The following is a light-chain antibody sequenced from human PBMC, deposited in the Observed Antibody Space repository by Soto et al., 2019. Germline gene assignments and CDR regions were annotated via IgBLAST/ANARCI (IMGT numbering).Light chain of an antibody. J-gene: IGKJ1*01. CDR1: EDISNY. CDR3: QNYNRAPWT. CDR2: GAS. V-gene: IGKV1-27*01. Sequence: DIPMTQSPSSLSASVGDRVTITCRASEDISNYLAWYQQKPGKVPKLLIYGASTLQSGVPSRFSGSGSGTDFTLTISSLQTEDVATYYCQNYNRAPWTFCQGTKVESK.